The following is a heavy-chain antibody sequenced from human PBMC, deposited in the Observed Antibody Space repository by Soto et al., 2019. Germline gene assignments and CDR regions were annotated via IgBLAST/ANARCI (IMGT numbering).Heavy chain of an antibody. CDR1: GGSISSSGGYY. CDR3: ARYNSGALDY. CDR2: IYYTGNA. Sequence: PSETLSLTCTVSGGSISSSGGYYWIWIRQHPGKGLEWIGYIYYTGNAYYNPSLKSRVTISVDTSDNQFSLKLNSVTAADTAVYFCARYNSGALDYWGQGTLVTVSS. V-gene: IGHV4-31*03. D-gene: IGHD3-10*01. J-gene: IGHJ4*02.